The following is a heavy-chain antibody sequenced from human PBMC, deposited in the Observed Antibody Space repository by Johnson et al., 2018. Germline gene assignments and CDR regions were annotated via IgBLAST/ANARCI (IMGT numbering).Heavy chain of an antibody. CDR2: ISYDGKKK. J-gene: IGHJ6*03. CDR1: GFTFSDYV. V-gene: IGHV3-30*03. Sequence: QVQLVESGGGVVQPGRSLRLSCAPSGFTFSDYVMHWVRQGPGKGLEWLAVISYDGKKKDYADSVKDRFIISRDNSKKTLFLQMSSLRPEDTARYYCARAAGPYYYFYYMGVWGKGTTVTGSS. CDR3: ARAAGPYYYFYYMGV.